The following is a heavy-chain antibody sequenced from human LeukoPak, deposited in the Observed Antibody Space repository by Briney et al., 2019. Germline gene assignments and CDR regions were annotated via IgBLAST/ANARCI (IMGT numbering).Heavy chain of an antibody. CDR1: GYTLSSYG. D-gene: IGHD3-9*01. CDR2: ISGFNANA. V-gene: IGHV1-18*01. J-gene: IGHJ4*02. CDR3: ARDTYDFLTGRYSGSGGDY. Sequence: VASVKVSCKASGYTLSSYGISWVRQAPGQGLQWMGWISGFNANAKYAQKLQGRVTMTTDTSTSTVLMELRSLRSDDTAVYYCARDTYDFLTGRYSGSGGDYWGQGTLVTVSS.